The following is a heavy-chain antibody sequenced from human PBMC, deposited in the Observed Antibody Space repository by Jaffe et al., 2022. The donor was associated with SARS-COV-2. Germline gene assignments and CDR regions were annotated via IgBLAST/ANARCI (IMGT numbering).Heavy chain of an antibody. D-gene: IGHD5-12*01. V-gene: IGHV4-39*01. CDR3: ARLWLDGYNQNWYFDL. Sequence: QSQLQESGPGLVKPSETLSLTCTVSGGSISSSSYYWGWIRQPPGKGLEWIGNIYYRGNTYYNPSLSSRVTMSVDTSKSQFSLKLISVTAADTAVYYCARLWLDGYNQNWYFDLWGRGTLVTVSS. CDR1: GGSISSSSYY. J-gene: IGHJ2*01. CDR2: IYYRGNT.